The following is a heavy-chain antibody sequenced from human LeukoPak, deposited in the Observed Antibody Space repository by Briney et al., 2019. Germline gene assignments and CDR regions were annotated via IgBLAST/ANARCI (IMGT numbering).Heavy chain of an antibody. V-gene: IGHV1-2*02. D-gene: IGHD3-3*02. CDR1: GYTFSDYY. Sequence: ASVKVSCKASGYTFSDYYIHWVRQAPGQGLEYVGWIAPKSGDTYSPQRFQGRVTMTRDASISTAYMELSSLRSDDTAVYFCARVRLADERAWAYWGQGTLVTVSS. CDR3: ARVRLADERAWAY. CDR2: IAPKSGDT. J-gene: IGHJ4*02.